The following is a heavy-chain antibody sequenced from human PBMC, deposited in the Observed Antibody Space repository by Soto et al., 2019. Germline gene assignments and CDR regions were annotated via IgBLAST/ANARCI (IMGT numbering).Heavy chain of an antibody. CDR1: GFTFSSYS. J-gene: IGHJ3*02. Sequence: GSLRLSCAASGFTFSSYSMNWVRQAPGKGLEWVSSISSSSSYIYYADSVKGRFTISRDNAKNSLYLQMNSLRAEDTAVYYCARDLGYYYDSSGYPHDAFDIWGQGTMVTVSS. V-gene: IGHV3-21*01. CDR3: ARDLGYYYDSSGYPHDAFDI. CDR2: ISSSSSYI. D-gene: IGHD3-22*01.